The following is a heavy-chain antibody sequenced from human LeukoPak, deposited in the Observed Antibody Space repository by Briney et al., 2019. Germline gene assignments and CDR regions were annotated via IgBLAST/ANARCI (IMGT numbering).Heavy chain of an antibody. CDR3: ARGRYYYDSSGLNWFDP. V-gene: IGHV1-8*01. CDR2: MNPNSGNT. J-gene: IGHJ5*02. Sequence: ASVKVSCKASGYTFTSYDINWVRQAPGQGHEWMGWMNPNSGNTSYAQKFQGRVTMTRNTSISTAYMELSSLRSEDTAVYYCARGRYYYDSSGLNWFDPWGQGTLVTVSS. D-gene: IGHD3-22*01. CDR1: GYTFTSYD.